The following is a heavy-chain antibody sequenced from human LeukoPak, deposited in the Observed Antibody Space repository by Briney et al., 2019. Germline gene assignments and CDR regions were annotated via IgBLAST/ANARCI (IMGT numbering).Heavy chain of an antibody. CDR3: ARVRTMVRGVIIPKTRYNWFDP. J-gene: IGHJ5*02. V-gene: IGHV1-2*02. CDR2: INPNSGGT. Sequence: ASVKVSCKASGYTFTGYYMHWVRQAPGQGLEWMGWINPNSGGTNYAQKFQGRVTMTRNTSISTAYMELSSLRSEDTAVYYCARVRTMVRGVIIPKTRYNWFDPWGQGTLVTVSS. D-gene: IGHD3-10*01. CDR1: GYTFTGYY.